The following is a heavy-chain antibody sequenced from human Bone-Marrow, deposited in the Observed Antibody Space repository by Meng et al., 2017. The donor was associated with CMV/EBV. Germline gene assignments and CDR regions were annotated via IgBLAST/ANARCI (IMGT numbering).Heavy chain of an antibody. Sequence: GYYWSWIRQATGKGLEWIGEINHSGSTNYNPSLKRRVTISVDTSKNQFSLKLSSVTAADTAVYYCARGRYYPHRSYGSGSRSYYFDYWGQGTLVTVSS. CDR3: ARGRYYPHRSYGSGSRSYYFDY. D-gene: IGHD3-10*01. V-gene: IGHV4-34*01. CDR1: GYY. J-gene: IGHJ4*02. CDR2: INHSGST.